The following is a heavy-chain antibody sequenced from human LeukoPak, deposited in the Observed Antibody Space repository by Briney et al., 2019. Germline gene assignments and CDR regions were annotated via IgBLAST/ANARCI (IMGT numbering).Heavy chain of an antibody. D-gene: IGHD6-19*01. CDR1: GYTLTELS. J-gene: IGHJ3*02. V-gene: IGHV1-24*01. CDR3: ATDSSGWYDAFDI. CDR2: FDPEDGET. Sequence: GASVKVFCKVSGYTLTELSMHWVRQAPGKGLEWMGGFDPEDGETIYAQKFQGRVTMTEDTSTDTAYMELSSLRSEDTAVYYCATDSSGWYDAFDIWGQGTMVTVSS.